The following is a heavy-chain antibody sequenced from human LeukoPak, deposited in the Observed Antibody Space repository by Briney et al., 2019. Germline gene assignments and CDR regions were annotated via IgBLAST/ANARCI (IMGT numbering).Heavy chain of an antibody. CDR3: ARDWEYLEWEPGGLYFQH. V-gene: IGHV1-2*02. CDR2: INPNSGGT. Sequence: GASVKVSCKASGYTFTGYYMHWVRQAPGQGLEWMGWINPNSGGTNYAQKFQGRVTMTRDTSISTAYMELSRLRSDDTAVYYCARDWEYLEWEPGGLYFQHWGQGTLVTVSS. D-gene: IGHD1-26*01. J-gene: IGHJ1*01. CDR1: GYTFTGYY.